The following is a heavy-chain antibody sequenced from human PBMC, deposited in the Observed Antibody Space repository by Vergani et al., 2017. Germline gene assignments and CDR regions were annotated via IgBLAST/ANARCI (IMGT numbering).Heavy chain of an antibody. Sequence: QVQLVQSGAEVKKPGASVKVSCKVSGYTLTELSMHWVRQAPGKGLEWMGGFDPEDGETIYAQKFQGRVTMTEDTSTDTAYMELSSLRSEDTAVYYCASRPYNWNDQSYYYYYGMDVWGQGTTVTVSS. V-gene: IGHV1-24*01. CDR1: GYTLTELS. D-gene: IGHD1-20*01. CDR2: FDPEDGET. CDR3: ASRPYNWNDQSYYYYYGMDV. J-gene: IGHJ6*02.